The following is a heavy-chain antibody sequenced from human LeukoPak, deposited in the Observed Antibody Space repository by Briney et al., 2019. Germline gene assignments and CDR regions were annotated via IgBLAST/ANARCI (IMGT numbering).Heavy chain of an antibody. Sequence: SVKVSCKASGGTFSSYAISWVRQAPGQGLEWMGGIIPIFGTANCAQKFQGRVTITADESTSTAYMELSSLRSEDTAVYHCARVSRYFDRTHPLYYYYYMDVWGKGTTVTISS. CDR2: IIPIFGTA. CDR3: ARVSRYFDRTHPLYYYYYMDV. D-gene: IGHD3-9*01. J-gene: IGHJ6*03. CDR1: GGTFSSYA. V-gene: IGHV1-69*13.